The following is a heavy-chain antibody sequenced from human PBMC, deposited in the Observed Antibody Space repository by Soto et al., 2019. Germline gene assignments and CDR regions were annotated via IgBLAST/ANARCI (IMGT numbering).Heavy chain of an antibody. CDR3: ANPGPVTVTGYFDY. J-gene: IGHJ4*02. CDR2: ISGSGGST. CDR1: GFTFSSYA. V-gene: IGHV3-23*01. D-gene: IGHD7-27*01. Sequence: GESLKISCAASGFTFSSYAMSWVRQAPGKGLEWVSAISGSGGSTYYADSVKGRFTISRDNSKNTLYLQMNSLRAEDTAVYYCANPGPVTVTGYFDYWGQGTLVTVSS.